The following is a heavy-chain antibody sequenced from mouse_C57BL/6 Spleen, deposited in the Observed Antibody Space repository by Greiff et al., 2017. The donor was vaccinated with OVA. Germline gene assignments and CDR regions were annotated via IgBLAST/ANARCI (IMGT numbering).Heavy chain of an antibody. CDR3: TRLGNHRYFDV. Sequence: VQLKESGGGLVQPGGSMKLSCAASGFTFSDAWMDWVRQSPEKGLEWVAEIRNKANNHATYYAESVKGRFTISRDDSKSSVYLQMNSLRAEDTGIYYCTRLGNHRYFDVWGTGTTVTVSS. J-gene: IGHJ1*03. D-gene: IGHD3-3*01. V-gene: IGHV6-6*01. CDR1: GFTFSDAW. CDR2: IRNKANNHAT.